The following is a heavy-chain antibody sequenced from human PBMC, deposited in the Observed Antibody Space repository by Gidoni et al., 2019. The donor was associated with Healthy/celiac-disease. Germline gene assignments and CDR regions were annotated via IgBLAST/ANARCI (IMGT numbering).Heavy chain of an antibody. CDR3: ARLFDFWVVMDV. V-gene: IGHV5-10-1*03. J-gene: IGHJ6*04. D-gene: IGHD3-3*01. Sequence: EVQLVQSGAEVKKPGESLRISCQGSGYSFTSSWISWVRQMPGKGLEWMGRIDPSDSYTNYSPSFQGHVTISADKSSSTAYLQWSSLKASDTAMYYCARLFDFWVVMDVWGKGTTVTVSS. CDR1: GYSFTSSW. CDR2: IDPSDSYT.